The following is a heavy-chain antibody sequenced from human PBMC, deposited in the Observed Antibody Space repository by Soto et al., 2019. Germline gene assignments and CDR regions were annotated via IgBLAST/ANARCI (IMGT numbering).Heavy chain of an antibody. V-gene: IGHV1-18*01. J-gene: IGHJ6*02. D-gene: IGHD3-10*01. CDR3: ARKGNYGLNYYYYGMDV. CDR1: GYTFTSYG. CDR2: ISAYNGNT. Sequence: QVQLVQSGAEVKKPGASVKVSCKASGYTFTSYGISWVRQAPGQGLEWMGWISAYNGNTNYAQKLQGRVTMPTDTSTSTAYMELRSLRSDDTAVYYCARKGNYGLNYYYYGMDVWGQGTTVTVSS.